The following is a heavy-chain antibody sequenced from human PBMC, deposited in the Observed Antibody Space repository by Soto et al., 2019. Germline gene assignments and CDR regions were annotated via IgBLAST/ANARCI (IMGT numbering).Heavy chain of an antibody. CDR1: GGSISSSSYY. Sequence: SETLSLTCTVSGGSISSSSYYWGWIRQPPGKGLEWIGSIYYSGSTYYNPSLKSRVTISADRSFSTAYLQWTSLQASDTAMYYCARLLDSWGEPHYFDSWGQGTMVTVSS. CDR3: ARLLDSWGEPHYFDS. J-gene: IGHJ4*02. V-gene: IGHV4-39*07. CDR2: IYYSGST. D-gene: IGHD3-16*01.